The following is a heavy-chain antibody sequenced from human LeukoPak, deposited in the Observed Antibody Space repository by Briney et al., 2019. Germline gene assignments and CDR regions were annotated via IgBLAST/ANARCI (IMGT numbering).Heavy chain of an antibody. V-gene: IGHV4-39*07. CDR2: IYYSGST. Sequence: SETLSLTCTVSGGSIIINNYYWGWVRQPPGKGLEWIGSIYYSGSTYYNPSLKSRVTISVDTSKNQFSLRLSSVTAADTAVYYCASGYCSGGSCYEIFDYWGQGTLVTVSS. J-gene: IGHJ4*02. CDR3: ASGYCSGGSCYEIFDY. CDR1: GGSIIINNYY. D-gene: IGHD2-15*01.